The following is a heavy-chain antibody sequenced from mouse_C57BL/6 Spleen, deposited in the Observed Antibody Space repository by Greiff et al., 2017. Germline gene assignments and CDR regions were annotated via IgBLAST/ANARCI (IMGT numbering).Heavy chain of an antibody. CDR3: ARDYYGRDYFDH. CDR1: GFTFSDYG. D-gene: IGHD1-1*01. CDR2: ISSGSSAI. V-gene: IGHV5-17*01. Sequence: EVQLVESGGGLVKPGGSLKLSCAASGFTFSDYGMHWVRQAPEKGLEWVAYISSGSSAIYYADTVKGRFTISRDNAKNTLFLQMTSLRSEDTAMYYCARDYYGRDYFDHWGQGTTLTVSS. J-gene: IGHJ2*01.